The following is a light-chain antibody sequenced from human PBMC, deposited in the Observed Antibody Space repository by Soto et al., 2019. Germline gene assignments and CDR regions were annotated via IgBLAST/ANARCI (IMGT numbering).Light chain of an antibody. CDR3: IQTRQAPYT. V-gene: IGKV2-28*01. Sequence: DIVMTQSPLSLPVTPGEPASISCRSSQSLLHHNGPNYLNWYLQKPGQSPKVLIYLSFNRTSGVPDSFGAGGSGTDFTLKISRVAAEDVGVYYCIQTRQAPYTFGQGTKLEIK. CDR2: LSF. CDR1: QSLLHHNGPNY. J-gene: IGKJ2*01.